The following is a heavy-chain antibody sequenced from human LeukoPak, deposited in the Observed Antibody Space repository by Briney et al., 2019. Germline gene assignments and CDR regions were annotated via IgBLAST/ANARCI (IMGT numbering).Heavy chain of an antibody. CDR1: XGXXXSYX. Sequence: SETLSLTCTVSXGXXXSYXXXXIRXXXXKXXEXIGXIYYSGSTSYNPSLKSRVTXSVDTSKNQFSLKLRSVTAADTAXYYCARGQWLSRVNNWFDPWGQGTLVTVSS. D-gene: IGHD6-19*01. CDR3: ARGQWLSRVNNWFDP. J-gene: IGHJ5*02. V-gene: IGHV4-59*01. CDR2: IYYSGST.